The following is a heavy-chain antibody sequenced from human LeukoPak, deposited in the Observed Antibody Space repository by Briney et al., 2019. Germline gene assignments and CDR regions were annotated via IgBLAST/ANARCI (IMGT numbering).Heavy chain of an antibody. Sequence: GRSLRLSCTASGFTLSGYGMHWVRQAPGKGLEWVAVISYDGRDQYYADSVKGRFAISRDNSKNTLYLQMNSLRSEDTAEYYCARGYWTESSGPHLDYWGQGSLVTVSS. D-gene: IGHD3-22*01. CDR3: ARGYWTESSGPHLDY. CDR2: ISYDGRDQ. J-gene: IGHJ4*02. V-gene: IGHV3-30*03. CDR1: GFTLSGYG.